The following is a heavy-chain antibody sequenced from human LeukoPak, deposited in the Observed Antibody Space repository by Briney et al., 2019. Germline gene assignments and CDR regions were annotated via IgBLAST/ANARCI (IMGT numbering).Heavy chain of an antibody. V-gene: IGHV4-31*03. Sequence: SQTLSLTCTVSGGSISSGGYYWSWIRQHPGKGLEWIGYIYYSGSTYYNPSLKSRVTISVDTSKNQFSLKLSSVTAADTAVYYCARDRASGIVVATRYFDLWGQGTLVTVSS. D-gene: IGHD3-22*01. CDR2: IYYSGST. CDR1: GGSISSGGYY. J-gene: IGHJ5*02. CDR3: ARDRASGIVVATRYFDL.